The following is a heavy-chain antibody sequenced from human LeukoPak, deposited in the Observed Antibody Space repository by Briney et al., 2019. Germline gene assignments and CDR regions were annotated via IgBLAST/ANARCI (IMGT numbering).Heavy chain of an antibody. CDR2: ISPNSGGT. V-gene: IGHV1-2*02. Sequence: ASVTVSFTSSVYTFTVYYMHWVRQAPGQGLEWMGWISPNSGGTNYAQKFQGRVTMTRDTSISTAYMELSRLRSDDTAVYYCARCTAGWFGDLTRFDPWGQGTLVTVSS. D-gene: IGHD3-10*01. CDR3: ARCTAGWFGDLTRFDP. CDR1: VYTFTVYY. J-gene: IGHJ5*02.